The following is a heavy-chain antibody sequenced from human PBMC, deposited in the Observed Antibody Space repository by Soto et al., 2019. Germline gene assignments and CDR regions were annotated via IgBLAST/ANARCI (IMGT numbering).Heavy chain of an antibody. D-gene: IGHD6-19*01. Sequence: QITLKESGPPLVKPTQTLTLTCTFSGFSLSTSGVGVGWIRQPPGKALEWLALIYWDDDKRYSPSLKSRLTICKFXSKNQVVLTMTNMDPVDTATYYCAGDSSDWYGFAYWGQGALVTVSS. CDR1: GFSLSTSGVG. V-gene: IGHV2-5*02. CDR3: AGDSSDWYGFAY. CDR2: IYWDDDK. J-gene: IGHJ4*02.